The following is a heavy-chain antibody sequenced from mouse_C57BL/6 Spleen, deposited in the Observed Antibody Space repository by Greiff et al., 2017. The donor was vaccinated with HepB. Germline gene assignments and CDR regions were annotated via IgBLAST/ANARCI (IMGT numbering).Heavy chain of an antibody. V-gene: IGHV1-50*01. CDR1: GYTFTSYW. Sequence: VQLQQPGAELVKPGASVKLSCKASGYTFTSYWMQWVKQRPGQGLEWIGEIDPSDSYTKYNQKFKGKATLTVDTASSTAYMQLSSLTSEDSAVYYCARAITTVVAREFAYWGQVTLVTVSA. D-gene: IGHD1-1*01. CDR3: ARAITTVVAREFAY. J-gene: IGHJ3*01. CDR2: IDPSDSYT.